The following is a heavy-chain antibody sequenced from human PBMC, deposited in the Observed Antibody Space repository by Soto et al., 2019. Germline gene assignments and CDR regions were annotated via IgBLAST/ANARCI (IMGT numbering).Heavy chain of an antibody. CDR1: GFTFSSYA. Sequence: GGSLRLSCAASGFTFSSYAMSWVRQAPGKGLEWVSAISGSGGSTYYNTSLKSRFTISKDTSKNQVVLTMTNMDPVDTATYYCARASLGSGSFLFDYWGQGALVTV. CDR3: ARASLGSGSFLFDY. V-gene: IGHV3-23*01. CDR2: ISGSGGST. D-gene: IGHD3-10*01. J-gene: IGHJ4*02.